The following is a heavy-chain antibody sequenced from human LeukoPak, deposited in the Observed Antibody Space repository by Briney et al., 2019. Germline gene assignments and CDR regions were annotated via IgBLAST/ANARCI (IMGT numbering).Heavy chain of an antibody. CDR2: INPNSGGT. CDR1: GYTFTDYY. Sequence: ASEKVSCKASGYTFTDYYMHWVRQAPGQGLEWMGGINPNSGGTDYAQKFQGRVTMTRDTSISTAYMELSKLRSDDTAVYYCARASYYYDSSGYPGYYFDYWGQGTLVTVSS. J-gene: IGHJ4*02. V-gene: IGHV1-2*02. D-gene: IGHD3-22*01. CDR3: ARASYYYDSSGYPGYYFDY.